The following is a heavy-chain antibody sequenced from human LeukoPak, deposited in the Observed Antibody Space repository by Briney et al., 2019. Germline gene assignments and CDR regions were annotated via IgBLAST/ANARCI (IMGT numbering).Heavy chain of an antibody. CDR1: GFTLSNYW. V-gene: IGHV3-21*06. CDR2: ISGGAYST. CDR3: ARDHLSTKEDNYGNNDY. D-gene: IGHD5-18*01. Sequence: PGGSLRLSCAASGFTLSNYWMSWVRQVPGKGLEWVSAISGGAYSTYYADSVKGRFTISRDNAKNSLYLQMNSLRAEDTAVYYCARDHLSTKEDNYGNNDYWGQGTLVTVSS. J-gene: IGHJ4*02.